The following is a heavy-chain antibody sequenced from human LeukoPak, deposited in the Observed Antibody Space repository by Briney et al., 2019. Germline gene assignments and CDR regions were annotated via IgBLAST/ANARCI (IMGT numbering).Heavy chain of an antibody. J-gene: IGHJ4*02. CDR2: VFYSGSK. Sequence: PSETLSLTCNVSGGSISNRAYYWAWIRQPPGKGLEWIGSVFYSGSKYSNPSLESRLTISVDTSKNHFSLRLTSVTAADTAVYYCAMGVVIPAAFDYWGQGTLVTVSS. V-gene: IGHV4-39*01. D-gene: IGHD4-23*01. CDR3: AMGVVIPAAFDY. CDR1: GGSISNRAYY.